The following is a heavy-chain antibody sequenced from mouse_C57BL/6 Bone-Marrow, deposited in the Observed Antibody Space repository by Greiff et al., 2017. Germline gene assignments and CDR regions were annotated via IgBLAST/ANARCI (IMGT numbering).Heavy chain of an antibody. J-gene: IGHJ3*01. CDR2: IYPRSGNT. CDR3: AVSMVTTEAWFAY. CDR1: GYTFTSYG. Sequence: QVQLKESGAELARPGASVKLSCKASGYTFTSYGISWVKQSTGQGLEWIGEIYPRSGNTYYNEKFKGKATLTADKSSSTAYMELRSLTSEDSAVYFCAVSMVTTEAWFAYWGQGTLVTVSA. D-gene: IGHD2-2*01. V-gene: IGHV1-81*01.